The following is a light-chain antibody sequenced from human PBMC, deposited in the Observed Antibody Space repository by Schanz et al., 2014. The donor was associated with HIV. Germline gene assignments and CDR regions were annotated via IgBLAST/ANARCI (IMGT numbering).Light chain of an antibody. CDR3: QQRSNWPPMYT. CDR1: QRVSSN. J-gene: IGKJ2*01. Sequence: EIVMTQSPATLSVSPGERATLSCRASQRVSSNLAWYQQKPGQAPRLLIYGASSRATGIPDRFSGSGSGTDFTLTISSLEPEDFALYYCQQRSNWPPMYTFGQGTKLEIK. CDR2: GAS. V-gene: IGKV3-11*01.